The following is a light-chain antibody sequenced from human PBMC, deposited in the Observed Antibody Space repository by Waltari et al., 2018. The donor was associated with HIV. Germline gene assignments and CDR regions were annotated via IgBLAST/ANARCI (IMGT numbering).Light chain of an antibody. J-gene: IGLJ1*01. CDR2: KNF. V-gene: IGLV1-47*01. Sequence: QSFLTQPPSASGTPGQTVTISCSGSSSNIENDNVYWYQQLPGMTPKLLIYKNFLRPSGVPDRFSASESGTSASLTISGLRSADEADYYCVGWDSSLSAYVFGAGTKVAVL. CDR1: SSNIENDN. CDR3: VGWDSSLSAYV.